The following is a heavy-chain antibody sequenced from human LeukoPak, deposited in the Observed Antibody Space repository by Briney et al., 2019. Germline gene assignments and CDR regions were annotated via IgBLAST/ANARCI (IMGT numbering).Heavy chain of an antibody. J-gene: IGHJ4*02. CDR3: ARWFGEPPNFDF. Sequence: PGGSLRLSCAASGFTFSSYAVSWVRQASGKGLEWVSAISGGGGDTFYADSVKGRFSISRDNFNNRVFLQMNSLGAEDTAMYYCARWFGEPPNFDFWGQGTLVTVSS. CDR1: GFTFSSYA. V-gene: IGHV3-23*01. CDR2: ISGGGGDT. D-gene: IGHD3-10*01.